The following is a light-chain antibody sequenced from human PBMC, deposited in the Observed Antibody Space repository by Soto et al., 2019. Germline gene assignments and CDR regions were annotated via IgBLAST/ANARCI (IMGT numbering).Light chain of an antibody. CDR3: QSYNTARPT. V-gene: IGKV1-27*01. J-gene: IGKJ5*01. CDR1: HAISNS. Sequence: MHMNLSPSSLSSSMTDRVAITCLSIHAISNSLAWYQXKPGXXXXXXXXXAXTLQSGVPSRFSGSGSGTDFTLTISGLQPEDLATYYCQSYNTARPTFG. CDR2: XAX.